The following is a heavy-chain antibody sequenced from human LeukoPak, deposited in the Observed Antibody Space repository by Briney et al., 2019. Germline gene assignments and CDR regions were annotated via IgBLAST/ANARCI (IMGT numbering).Heavy chain of an antibody. CDR2: TWSDGNDK. Sequence: PGRSLRLSCAASGFTFSAYIIQWVRQAPGKGLEWVALTWSDGNDKFYADSVKGRFVISRDNSKNTLYLQMNSLRAEDSAVYFCARAQSATLSYYFDLWGQGTLVTVSS. CDR3: ARAQSATLSYYFDL. J-gene: IGHJ5*02. CDR1: GFTFSAYI. V-gene: IGHV3-33*01. D-gene: IGHD3-22*01.